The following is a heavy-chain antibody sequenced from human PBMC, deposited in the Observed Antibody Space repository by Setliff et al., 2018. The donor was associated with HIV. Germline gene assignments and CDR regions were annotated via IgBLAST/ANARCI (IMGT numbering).Heavy chain of an antibody. V-gene: IGHV3-66*02. J-gene: IGHJ3*02. CDR3: VKDGDYRNGDYDAFDI. CDR1: GFSVTDTY. Sequence: PGGSLRLSCEASGFSVTDTYMGWVRQAPGKGLEWVALMYKGGETYYADFVKGRFTISRDNSKSTVDLQMTSLTAEDTAVYYCVKDGDYRNGDYDAFDIWGQGTMVTVSS. D-gene: IGHD4-17*01. CDR2: MYKGGET.